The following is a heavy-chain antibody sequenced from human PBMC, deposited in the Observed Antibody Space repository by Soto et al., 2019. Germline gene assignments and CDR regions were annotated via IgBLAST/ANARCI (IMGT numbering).Heavy chain of an antibody. V-gene: IGHV3-74*01. CDR2: INSDGSST. Sequence: GGSLRLSCAASGFTFSSYWMHWVRQAPGKGLVWVSRINSDGSSTSYADSVKGRFTISRDNAKNTLYLQMNSLRAEDTAVYYCARVANLGYCSSTSCYLGYWGQGTLVTVSS. CDR1: GFTFSSYW. D-gene: IGHD2-2*01. J-gene: IGHJ4*02. CDR3: ARVANLGYCSSTSCYLGY.